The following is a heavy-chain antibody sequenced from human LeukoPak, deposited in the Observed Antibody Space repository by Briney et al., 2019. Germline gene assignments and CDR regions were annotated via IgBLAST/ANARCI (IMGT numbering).Heavy chain of an antibody. D-gene: IGHD3-22*01. CDR2: ISYDGSNK. Sequence: GGSLRLSCAASGFTFSSYAMHWVRQAPGKGLEWVAVISYDGSNKYYADSVKGRFTISRDNSKNTLYLQMNSLRAEDTAVYYCAKDESFSSGATSDYWGQGTLVTVSS. V-gene: IGHV3-30-3*01. CDR1: GFTFSSYA. CDR3: AKDESFSSGATSDY. J-gene: IGHJ4*02.